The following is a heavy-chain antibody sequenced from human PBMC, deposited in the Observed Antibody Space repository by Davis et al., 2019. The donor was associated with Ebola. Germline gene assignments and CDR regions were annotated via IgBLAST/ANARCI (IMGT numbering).Heavy chain of an antibody. J-gene: IGHJ2*01. D-gene: IGHD6-19*01. Sequence: MPSETLSLTCTVSGGSFSSGSYHWSWIRQPPGKGLAWIGYISYSGSTNYNPSLKSRVTISVDTSKNQFSLKLSSVTDADTAVYYCARQWLVFPGWYFDLWGRGTLVTVSS. CDR3: ARQWLVFPGWYFDL. CDR2: ISYSGST. CDR1: GGSFSSGSYH. V-gene: IGHV4-61*01.